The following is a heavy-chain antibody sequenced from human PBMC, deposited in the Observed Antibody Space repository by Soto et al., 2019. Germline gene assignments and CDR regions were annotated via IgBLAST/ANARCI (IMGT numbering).Heavy chain of an antibody. Sequence: EVQLVESGGGLVKPGGSLRLSCAASGFTFSSYSMNWVRQAPGKGLEWVSSISSSRTYIYYADSVKGRFTISRDNAKNSVYLQMNSLRAEDTAVYYCARSLGANPTRFDPWGQGTLVTVSS. J-gene: IGHJ5*02. CDR3: ARSLGANPTRFDP. CDR2: ISSSRTYI. CDR1: GFTFSSYS. V-gene: IGHV3-21*01.